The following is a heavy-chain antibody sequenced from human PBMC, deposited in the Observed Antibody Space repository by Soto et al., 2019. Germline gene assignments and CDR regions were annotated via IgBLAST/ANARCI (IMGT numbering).Heavy chain of an antibody. CDR1: GGSFSGYY. Sequence: SETLSLTFAVYGGSFSGYYWSWIRQPPGKGLEWIGEINHSGSTNYNPSLKSRVTISVDTSKNQFSLKLSSVTAADTAVYYCARGIVATIFNYYYYGMDVWGQGTTVTVS. V-gene: IGHV4-34*01. D-gene: IGHD5-12*01. CDR3: ARGIVATIFNYYYYGMDV. CDR2: INHSGST. J-gene: IGHJ6*02.